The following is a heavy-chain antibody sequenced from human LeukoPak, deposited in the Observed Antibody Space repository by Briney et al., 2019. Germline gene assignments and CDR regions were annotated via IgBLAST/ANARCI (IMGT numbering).Heavy chain of an antibody. D-gene: IGHD2-21*02. J-gene: IGHJ6*03. CDR3: ARDKGLAYCGGDCYYYYYMDV. CDR2: MYSSGST. CDR1: GGSISSYY. V-gene: IGHV4-59*12. Sequence: SETLSLTCTVSGGSISSYYWSWIRQPPGKGLEWIGSMYSSGSTYYNPSLKSRVTISVDTSKNQFSLKLSSVTAADTAVYYCARDKGLAYCGGDCYYYYYMDVWGKGTTVTISS.